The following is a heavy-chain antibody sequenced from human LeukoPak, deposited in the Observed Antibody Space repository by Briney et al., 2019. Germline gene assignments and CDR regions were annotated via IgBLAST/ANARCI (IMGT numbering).Heavy chain of an antibody. CDR2: ISNDGGGT. CDR3: AKGSSGYFADH. Sequence: PGGSLRLSCAASGFTFNNYVLIWVRQAPGKGLEWVAAISNDGGGTMYAAFVEGRFTISRDNSKNTLFLQMNSLRAEDTALYYCAKGSSGYFADHWGQGTLVTVSS. J-gene: IGHJ4*02. V-gene: IGHV3-23*01. CDR1: GFTFNNYV. D-gene: IGHD3-22*01.